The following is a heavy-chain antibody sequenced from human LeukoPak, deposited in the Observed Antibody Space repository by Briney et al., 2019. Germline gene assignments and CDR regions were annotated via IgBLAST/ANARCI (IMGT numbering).Heavy chain of an antibody. V-gene: IGHV4-59*01. CDR3: ATYYDTSGYRFDY. CDR1: GGSISSYY. J-gene: IGHJ4*02. Sequence: SETLSLTCTVSGGSISSYYWSWIRQPPGKGLEWIGYIYYSGSTNYNPSLKSRVTISVDTSKNQFSLKLSSVTAADTAVYYCATYYDTSGYRFDYWGQGTLVTVSS. CDR2: IYYSGST. D-gene: IGHD3-22*01.